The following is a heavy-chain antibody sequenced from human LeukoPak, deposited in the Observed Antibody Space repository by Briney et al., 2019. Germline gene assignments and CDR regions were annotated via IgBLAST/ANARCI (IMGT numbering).Heavy chain of an antibody. Sequence: GGSLRLSCAASGFTFSSHWMHWVRQGPGKGRVWVSRINSDGSRTIYADSVKGRFTISRDSAKNTLYLQMNSLRAEDTAVYYCAREVGDYYDSSGSFGYWGQGTLVTVSS. CDR2: INSDGSRT. J-gene: IGHJ4*02. V-gene: IGHV3-74*01. CDR3: AREVGDYYDSSGSFGY. CDR1: GFTFSSHW. D-gene: IGHD3-22*01.